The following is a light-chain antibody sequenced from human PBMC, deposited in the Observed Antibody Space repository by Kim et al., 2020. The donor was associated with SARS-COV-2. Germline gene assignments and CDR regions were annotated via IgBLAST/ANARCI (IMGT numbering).Light chain of an antibody. Sequence: IVRITWSGASSNLGNIFVNVYPQLPVTAPNPLRDRKRGRPSGVPDRISGSKSGTSAHLAISGLRAEDEADYYCASWDDRLSAQVFGGGTQLTVL. J-gene: IGLJ3*02. CDR3: ASWDDRLSAQV. V-gene: IGLV1-47*01. CDR1: SSNLGNIF. CDR2: RKR.